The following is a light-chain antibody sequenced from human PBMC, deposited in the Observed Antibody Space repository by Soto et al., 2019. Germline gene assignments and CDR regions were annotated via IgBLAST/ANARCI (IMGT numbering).Light chain of an antibody. V-gene: IGKV3-15*01. CDR1: QSVSSD. CDR3: QQYHTWPVT. J-gene: IGKJ4*01. Sequence: EIVLSQSPGTLSLSPGERATLSCRASQSVSSDLAWYQQKPGQAPRLLISAVSTGATGVPARFSGSGSGTEFTLTINSLQSEDCATYYCQQYHTWPVTFGGGTKVDIK. CDR2: AVS.